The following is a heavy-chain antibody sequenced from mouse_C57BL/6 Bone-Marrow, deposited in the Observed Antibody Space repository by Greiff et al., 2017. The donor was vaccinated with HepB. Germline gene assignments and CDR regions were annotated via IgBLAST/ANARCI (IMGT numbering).Heavy chain of an antibody. D-gene: IGHD2-2*01. J-gene: IGHJ1*03. V-gene: IGHV1-18*01. CDR2: INPNNGGT. CDR1: GYTFTDYN. CDR3: ARWLRYFDV. Sequence: EVQLQESGPELVKPGASVKIPCKASGYTFTDYNMDWVKQSHGKSLEWIGDINPNNGGTIYNQKFKGKATLTVDKSSSTAYMELRSLTSEDTAVYYCARWLRYFDVWGTGTTVTVSS.